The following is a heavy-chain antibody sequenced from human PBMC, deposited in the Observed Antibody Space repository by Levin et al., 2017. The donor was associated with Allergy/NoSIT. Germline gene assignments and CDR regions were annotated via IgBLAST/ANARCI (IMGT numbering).Heavy chain of an antibody. V-gene: IGHV3-30*04. Sequence: GGSLRLSCAASGFTFSSYAMHWVRQAPGKGLEWVAVISYDGSNKYYADSVKGRFTISRDNSKNTLYLQMNSLRAEDTAVYYCARGAYDARQWPSWAGKNWFDPWGQGTLVTVSS. CDR1: GFTFSSYA. J-gene: IGHJ5*02. CDR2: ISYDGSNK. D-gene: IGHD6-19*01. CDR3: ARGAYDARQWPSWAGKNWFDP.